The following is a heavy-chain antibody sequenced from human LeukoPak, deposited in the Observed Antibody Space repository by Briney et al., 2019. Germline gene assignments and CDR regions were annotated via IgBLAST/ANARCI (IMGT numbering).Heavy chain of an antibody. J-gene: IGHJ6*03. D-gene: IGHD6-6*01. CDR2: ISYDGSNQ. V-gene: IGHV3-30*04. Sequence: GRSLRLSCAGTGFTFSNHAMHWVRQAPGKGLEWVAVISYDGSNQYYADSVKGRFTISRDNSENTQFLQMNSLRPEDTAVYYCARDGAARLLRYYYYMDVWGKGTTVTVSS. CDR1: GFTFSNHA. CDR3: ARDGAARLLRYYYYMDV.